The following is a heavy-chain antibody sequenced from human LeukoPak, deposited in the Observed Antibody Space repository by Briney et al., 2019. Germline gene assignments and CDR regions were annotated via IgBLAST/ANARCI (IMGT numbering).Heavy chain of an antibody. CDR3: AREGVVGAYGHFDY. V-gene: IGHV4-34*01. CDR2: INHSGST. D-gene: IGHD2-15*01. Sequence: SVTLSLTCAVYGGSFSGYYWSWIRQPPGKGLEWLGEINHSGSTNYNPSLKSRVTISVDTSKNQFSLKLSSVTAADTAVYYCAREGVVGAYGHFDYWGQGTLVTVSS. CDR1: GGSFSGYY. J-gene: IGHJ4*02.